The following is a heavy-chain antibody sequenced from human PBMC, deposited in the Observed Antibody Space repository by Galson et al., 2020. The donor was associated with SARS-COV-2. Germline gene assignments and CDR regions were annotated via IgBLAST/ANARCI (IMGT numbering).Heavy chain of an antibody. CDR1: GFSLTTSGMC. Sequence: ESGPTLVKPTQTLTLTCTFSGFSLTTSGMCVSWIRQPPGKALQWLARIDWDDDKYYITSLKTRLTISKDTSKNQVVLTMTNMDPVDTATYYCARSIRRGEALRDFDYWGQGTLVTVSS. CDR3: ARSIRRGEALRDFDY. D-gene: IGHD3-16*01. CDR2: IDWDDDK. V-gene: IGHV2-70*11. J-gene: IGHJ4*02.